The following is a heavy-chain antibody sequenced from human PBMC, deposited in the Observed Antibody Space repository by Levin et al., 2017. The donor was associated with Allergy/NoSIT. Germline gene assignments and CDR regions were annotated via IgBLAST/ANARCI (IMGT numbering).Heavy chain of an antibody. CDR1: GFTFSSYG. Sequence: GGSLRLSCAASGFTFSSYGMHWVRQAPGKGLEWVAVIWYDGSNKYYADSVKGRFTISRDNSKNTLYLQMNSLRAEDTAVYYCARDPDYGDYVGYYGMDVWGQGTTVTVSS. J-gene: IGHJ6*02. D-gene: IGHD4-17*01. CDR3: ARDPDYGDYVGYYGMDV. CDR2: IWYDGSNK. V-gene: IGHV3-33*01.